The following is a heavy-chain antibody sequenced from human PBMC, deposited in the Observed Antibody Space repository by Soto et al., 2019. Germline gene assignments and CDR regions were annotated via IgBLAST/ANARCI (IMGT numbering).Heavy chain of an antibody. CDR2: IYYSGGT. CDR3: ARTPPYSSYLDS. V-gene: IGHV4-31*03. CDR1: GGTTSSGGYY. D-gene: IGHD4-4*01. J-gene: IGHJ4*02. Sequence: KTSETLSLTCTVSGGTTSSGGYYWSWIRQHPGKGLEWIGYIYYSGGTYSNPSLKSRVTLSVDTSKNHFSLKLTSVTAADTAVYYCARTPPYSSYLDSWGQGVLVTVSS.